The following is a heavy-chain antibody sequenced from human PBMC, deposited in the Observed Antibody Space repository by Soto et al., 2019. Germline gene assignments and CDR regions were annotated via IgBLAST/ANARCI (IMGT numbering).Heavy chain of an antibody. CDR2: IKQDGSEK. D-gene: IGHD6-6*01. J-gene: IGHJ6*04. CDR1: GFTFSSYW. V-gene: IGHV3-7*01. Sequence: GGSLRLSCAASGFTFSSYWMGWVRQAPGKGLEWVANIKQDGSEKYYVDSVKGRFTISRDNAKNSLYLQMNSLRAEDTAVYYCAREGSIAASSVWGKGTTVTVSS. CDR3: AREGSIAASSV.